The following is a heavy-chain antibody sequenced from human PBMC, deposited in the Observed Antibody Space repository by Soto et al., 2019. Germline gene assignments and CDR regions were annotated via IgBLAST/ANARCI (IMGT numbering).Heavy chain of an antibody. CDR2: INYSGSNI. D-gene: IGHD2-21*02. CDR1: GFTFSNSE. Sequence: GGSLRLSCAASGFTFSNSEMFWVRQAPGKGLEWVSKINYSGSNIYYSKSVKGRFTISRDNAKNSLSLQMNSLTDEDTAIYYCASEALCGADCYFFEYWGPGTLVTVSS. V-gene: IGHV3-48*03. CDR3: ASEALCGADCYFFEY. J-gene: IGHJ4*02.